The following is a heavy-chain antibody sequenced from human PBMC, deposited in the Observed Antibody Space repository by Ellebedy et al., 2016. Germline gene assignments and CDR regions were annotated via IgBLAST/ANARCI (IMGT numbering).Heavy chain of an antibody. D-gene: IGHD1-1*01. Sequence: SETLSLTXTVSGYSISSGYYWGWIRQPPGKGLEWIGSIYHSGSTYYNPSLKSRVTISVDRSKNQFSLKVNSVTAADTAVYYCVRGTTTGHDVFDIWGQGTMVTVSS. J-gene: IGHJ3*02. CDR3: VRGTTTGHDVFDI. CDR2: IYHSGST. V-gene: IGHV4-38-2*02. CDR1: GYSISSGYY.